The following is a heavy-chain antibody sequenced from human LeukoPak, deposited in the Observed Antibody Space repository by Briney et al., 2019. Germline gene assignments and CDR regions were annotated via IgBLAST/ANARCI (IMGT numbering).Heavy chain of an antibody. D-gene: IGHD3-3*01. CDR1: GFTFSSYA. J-gene: IGHJ3*02. CDR2: ISGSGGST. V-gene: IGHV3-23*01. Sequence: PGGSLRLSCAASGFTFSSYAMSWVRQAPGKGLEWASAISGSGGSTYYADSVKGRFTISRDNSKNTLYLQMNSLRAEDTAVYYCAKDSTYYDFWSGYYGTDAFDIWGQGTMVTVSS. CDR3: AKDSTYYDFWSGYYGTDAFDI.